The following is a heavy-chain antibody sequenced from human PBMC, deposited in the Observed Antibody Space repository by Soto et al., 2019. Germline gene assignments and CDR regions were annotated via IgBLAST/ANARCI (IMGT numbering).Heavy chain of an antibody. D-gene: IGHD2-15*01. J-gene: IGHJ3*02. CDR1: GYTFTIYD. CDR2: MNPNSGNT. V-gene: IGHV1-8*01. Sequence: ASVKVSCKASGYTFTIYDINWVRQATGQGLEWMGWMNPNSGNTGYAQKFQGRVTMTRNTSISTAYMELSSLRSEDTAVYYCATASPIVVVVAATPYVDAFDIWGQGTMVTVSS. CDR3: ATASPIVVVVAATPYVDAFDI.